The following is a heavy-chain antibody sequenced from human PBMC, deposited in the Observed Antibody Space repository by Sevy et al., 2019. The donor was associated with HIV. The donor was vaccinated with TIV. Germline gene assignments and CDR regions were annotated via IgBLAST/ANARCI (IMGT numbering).Heavy chain of an antibody. V-gene: IGHV3-7*01. Sequence: GGSLRLSCAASGFTFSSYWMSWVRQAPGKGLEWVANIKQDGSEKYYVDSVKGRFTTSRDNAKNSLYLQMNSLRAEDTAVYYCARERAAMVSYWFDPWGQGTLVTVSS. D-gene: IGHD5-18*01. CDR2: IKQDGSEK. J-gene: IGHJ5*02. CDR3: ARERAAMVSYWFDP. CDR1: GFTFSSYW.